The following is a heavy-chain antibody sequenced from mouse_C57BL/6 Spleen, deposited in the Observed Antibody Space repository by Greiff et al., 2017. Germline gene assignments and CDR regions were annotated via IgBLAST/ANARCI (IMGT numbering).Heavy chain of an antibody. CDR1: GYTFTSYW. D-gene: IGHD2-2*01. CDR2: IDPSDSYT. J-gene: IGHJ4*01. CDR3: ARVVTTGVYYAMDY. Sequence: QVQLQQPGAELVMPGASVKLSCKASGYTFTSYWMHWVKQRPGQGLEWIGEIDPSDSYTNYNQKFKGKSTLTVDKSSSTSYMQLSSLTSEDSAVYYCARVVTTGVYYAMDYWGQGTSVTVSS. V-gene: IGHV1-69*01.